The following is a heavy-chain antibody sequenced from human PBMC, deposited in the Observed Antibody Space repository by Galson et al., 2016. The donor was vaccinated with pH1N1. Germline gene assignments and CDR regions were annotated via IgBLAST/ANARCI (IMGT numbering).Heavy chain of an antibody. V-gene: IGHV3-23*01. CDR1: GSNSDYN. D-gene: IGHD4-17*01. Sequence: SLRLSCAASGSNSDYNMNWVRLAPGKGLEWVSSISGSGGRKHYADSVQGRFIISRDNSKNTLYLQVNSLRAGDTALYFCAKGGYGGYGLDVFDIWGQGTMVIVSS. CDR2: ISGSGGRK. CDR3: AKGGYGGYGLDVFDI. J-gene: IGHJ3*02.